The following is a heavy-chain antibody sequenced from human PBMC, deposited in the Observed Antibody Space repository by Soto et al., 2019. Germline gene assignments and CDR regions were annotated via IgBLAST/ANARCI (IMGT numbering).Heavy chain of an antibody. D-gene: IGHD2-8*01. Sequence: QVHLVQSGAEVKRPGSSVKVSCKASGGTFSNYPINWVRQAPGQGLEWMGGFIPIFGSTHYAQNFQGRVTITADEATSTAYLELSGLRSEDTAVYYCTRGGANRSHLLSYSWGQGTLVTVSS. V-gene: IGHV1-69*01. CDR1: GGTFSNYP. CDR3: TRGGANRSHLLSYS. CDR2: FIPIFGST. J-gene: IGHJ4*02.